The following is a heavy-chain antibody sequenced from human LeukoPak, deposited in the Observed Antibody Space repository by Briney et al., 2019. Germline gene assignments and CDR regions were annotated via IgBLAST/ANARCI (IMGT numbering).Heavy chain of an antibody. D-gene: IGHD6-13*01. Sequence: SETLSLTCTVSGGSISSYYWSWIRQPPGKGLECIGYIYYSGSTNYNPSLKRRVTISVDTSKNQFSLKLSSVTAADTAVYDCARPVIAAAGDINWFDPWGQGTLVIVSA. J-gene: IGHJ5*02. CDR2: IYYSGST. V-gene: IGHV4-59*08. CDR3: ARPVIAAAGDINWFDP. CDR1: GGSISSYY.